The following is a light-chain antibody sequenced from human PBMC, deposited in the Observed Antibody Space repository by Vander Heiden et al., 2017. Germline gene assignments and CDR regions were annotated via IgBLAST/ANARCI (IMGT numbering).Light chain of an antibody. V-gene: IGKV3-20*01. Sequence: EIVLTQSPGPLSLSPGERATLSCRASQSVSSSYLAWYQQKPGQAPRLLIYGASSRATGNPDRFSGSGSGTDFTLTISRREPEDFAVYYCQQDGSSLTWTFGQGTKVEIK. CDR3: QQDGSSLTWT. J-gene: IGKJ1*01. CDR1: QSVSSSY. CDR2: GAS.